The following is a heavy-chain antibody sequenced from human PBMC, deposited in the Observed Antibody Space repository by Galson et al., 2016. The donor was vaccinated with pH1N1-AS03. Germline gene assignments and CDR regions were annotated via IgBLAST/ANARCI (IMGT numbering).Heavy chain of an antibody. CDR2: INPNTGNP. V-gene: IGHV7-4-1*02. Sequence: SVKVSCKASGYTFTNYALNWVRQAPGQGLEWMGWINPNTGNPTYAQGFTGRFVFSTERSVSTAYLQISSLKAEDTAVYYCARARTTATKGEIGFWGQGTLLTVSS. CDR3: ARARTTATKGEIGF. J-gene: IGHJ4*02. D-gene: IGHD4-11*01. CDR1: GYTFTNYA.